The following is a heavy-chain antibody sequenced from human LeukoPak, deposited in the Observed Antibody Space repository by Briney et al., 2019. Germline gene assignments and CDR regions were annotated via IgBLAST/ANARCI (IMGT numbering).Heavy chain of an antibody. J-gene: IGHJ3*02. CDR2: ISGSGGST. Sequence: PGGSLRLSCAASGFTFSSYAMSWVRQAPGKGLEWVSAISGSGGSTYYADSVKGRFTISRDNSKNTLYLQMNSLRAEDTAVYYCARVSPGYYDSSGTDAFDIWGQGTMVTVSS. V-gene: IGHV3-23*01. CDR1: GFTFSSYA. CDR3: ARVSPGYYDSSGTDAFDI. D-gene: IGHD3-22*01.